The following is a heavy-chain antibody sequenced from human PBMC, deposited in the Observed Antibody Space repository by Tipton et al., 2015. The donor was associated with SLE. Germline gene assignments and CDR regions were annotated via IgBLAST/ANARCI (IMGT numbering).Heavy chain of an antibody. CDR1: GGSFSGYY. D-gene: IGHD1-26*01. CDR3: VRGLSREQNRY. J-gene: IGHJ4*02. Sequence: TLSLTCAVYGGSFSGYYCSWIRQPPGKGLEWIGEINHSGSTNYNPSLKSRVTISVDTSKNQFSLKLSSVTAADTAVYYCVRGLSREQNRYWGQGTLVTVSS. CDR2: INHSGST. V-gene: IGHV4-34*01.